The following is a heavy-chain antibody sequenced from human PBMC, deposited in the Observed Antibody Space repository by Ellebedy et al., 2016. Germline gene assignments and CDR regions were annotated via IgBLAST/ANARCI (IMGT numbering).Heavy chain of an antibody. CDR2: TRNKANSYTT. Sequence: GESLKISXAASGFTFSDYYMDWVRQAPGKGLEWVGRTRNKANSYTTEYAASVKGRFTISRDDSKNSLYLQMNSLKTEDTAVYYCARGVYDFWSGYYTFDYWGQGTLVTVSS. CDR1: GFTFSDYY. V-gene: IGHV3-72*01. J-gene: IGHJ4*02. CDR3: ARGVYDFWSGYYTFDY. D-gene: IGHD3-3*01.